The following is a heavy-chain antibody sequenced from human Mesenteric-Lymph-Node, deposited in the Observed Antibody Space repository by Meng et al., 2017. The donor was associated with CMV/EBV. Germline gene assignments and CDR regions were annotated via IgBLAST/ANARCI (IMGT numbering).Heavy chain of an antibody. Sequence: GGSLRLSCAASGFTFDDYAMHWVRQAPGKGLEWVSGISWNSGSIGYADSVKGRFTISRDNAKNSLYLQMNSLRAEDTAVYYCAREPVVVVPAAMGADDYYYGMDVWGQGTTVTVSS. D-gene: IGHD2-2*01. V-gene: IGHV3-9*01. CDR2: ISWNSGSI. J-gene: IGHJ6*02. CDR1: GFTFDDYA. CDR3: AREPVVVVPAAMGADDYYYGMDV.